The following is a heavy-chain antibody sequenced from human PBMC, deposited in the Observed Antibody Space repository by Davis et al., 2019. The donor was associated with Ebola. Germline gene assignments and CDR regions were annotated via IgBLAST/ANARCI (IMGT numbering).Heavy chain of an antibody. CDR3: ARDITMVQGGWFDP. D-gene: IGHD3-10*01. V-gene: IGHV1-46*01. CDR1: GYTFTSYG. Sequence: AASVKVSCKASGYTFTSYGISWVRQAPGQGLEWMGIINPSGGSTSYAQKFQGRVTMTRDTSTSTVYMELSSLRSEDTAVYYCARDITMVQGGWFDPWGQGTLVTVSS. J-gene: IGHJ5*02. CDR2: INPSGGST.